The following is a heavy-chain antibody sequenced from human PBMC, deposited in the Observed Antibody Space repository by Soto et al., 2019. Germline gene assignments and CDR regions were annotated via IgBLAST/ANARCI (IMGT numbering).Heavy chain of an antibody. D-gene: IGHD5-12*01. CDR2: IGGRGNSA. V-gene: IGHV3-23*01. CDR3: VREGRGSFDF. CDR1: GFIFTNYA. Sequence: LRLSCSASGFIFTNYAMNWVRQAPGKGLEWVSVIGGRGNSAYYADSVQGRFTISRDNSKNTLSLQMSSLTADDTAIYYCVREGRGSFDFWGRGTMVTVSS. J-gene: IGHJ3*01.